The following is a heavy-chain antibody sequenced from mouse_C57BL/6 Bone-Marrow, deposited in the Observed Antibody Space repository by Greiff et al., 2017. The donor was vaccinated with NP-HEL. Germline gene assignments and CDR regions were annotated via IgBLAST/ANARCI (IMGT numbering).Heavy chain of an antibody. CDR3: AREEYGSSYPAWFAY. CDR2: ISYDGSN. V-gene: IGHV3-6*01. Sequence: EVQLQESGPGLVKPSQSLSLTCSVTGYSITSGYYWNWIRQFPGNKLEWMGYISYDGSNNYNPSLKNRISITRDTSKNQFFLKLNSVTTEDTATYYCAREEYGSSYPAWFAYWGQGTLVTVSA. J-gene: IGHJ3*01. CDR1: GYSITSGYY. D-gene: IGHD1-1*01.